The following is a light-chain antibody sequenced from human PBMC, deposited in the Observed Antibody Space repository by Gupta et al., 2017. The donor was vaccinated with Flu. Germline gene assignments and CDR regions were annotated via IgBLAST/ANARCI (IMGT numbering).Light chain of an antibody. Sequence: TMSCTGTTSDVGGDKSVSWYQQRPGTAPKLMIYDVTNRRSGRANRVSGSNSGNTSALTISRLQAEEEADYYCSAYTTGSTSVVVFGGGTKLTVL. CDR3: SAYTTGSTSVVV. CDR1: TSDVGGDKS. V-gene: IGLV2-14*04. CDR2: DVT. J-gene: IGLJ2*01.